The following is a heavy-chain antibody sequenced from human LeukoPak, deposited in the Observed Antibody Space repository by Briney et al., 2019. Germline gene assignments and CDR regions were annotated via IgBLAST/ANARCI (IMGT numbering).Heavy chain of an antibody. CDR3: AKAKRVPAAMGYYYYYMDV. Sequence: LSLTCTVSGGSISSGGYYWSWIRQAPGKGLVWVSRINTDGSSTSYADSVKGRFTISRDNAKNTLYLQMNSLRAEDTAVYYCAKAKRVPAAMGYYYYYMDVWGKGTTVTVSS. J-gene: IGHJ6*03. V-gene: IGHV3-74*01. CDR1: GGSISSGGYY. CDR2: INTDGSST. D-gene: IGHD2-2*01.